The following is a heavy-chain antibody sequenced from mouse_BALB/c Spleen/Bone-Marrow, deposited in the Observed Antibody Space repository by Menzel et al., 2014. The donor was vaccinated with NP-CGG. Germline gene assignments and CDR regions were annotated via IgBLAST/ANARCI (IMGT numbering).Heavy chain of an antibody. V-gene: IGHV14-3*02. D-gene: IGHD2-2*01. J-gene: IGHJ3*01. CDR1: GFNIKDTY. CDR2: IDPANGNT. Sequence: EVKVVESGAELVKPGASVKLSCTASGFNIKDTYMHWVKQRPEQGLEWIGRIDPANGNTKYDPKFQGKATITADTSSNTAYLQLSSLTSEDTAVYYCARNYGYGKSFAYWGQGTLVTVSA. CDR3: ARNYGYGKSFAY.